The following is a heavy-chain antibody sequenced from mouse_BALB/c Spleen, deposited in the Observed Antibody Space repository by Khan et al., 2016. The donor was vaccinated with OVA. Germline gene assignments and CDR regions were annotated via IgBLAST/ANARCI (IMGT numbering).Heavy chain of an antibody. CDR2: ISYSGNT. Sequence: EVELVESGPGLVKPSQSLSLTCTVTGYSITSDYAWNWIRQFPGNKLEWMGYISYSGNTKYNPSLKSRISITRDPSQNQFFLQLNFVTIEDTATYYCARIQGGDFDYWGQGTTLTVSS. J-gene: IGHJ2*01. CDR1: GYSITSDYA. V-gene: IGHV3-2*02. CDR3: ARIQGGDFDY.